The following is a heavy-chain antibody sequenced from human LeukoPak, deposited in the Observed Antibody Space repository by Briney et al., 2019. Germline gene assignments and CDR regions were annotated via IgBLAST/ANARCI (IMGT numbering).Heavy chain of an antibody. CDR2: INSDGSST. Sequence: GSLRLSCAASGFTFSSYWMHWVRQAPGKGLVWVSRINSDGSSTSYADSVKGRFTISRDNAKNTLYLQMNSLRAEDTAVYYCARVGGYVPFDYWGQGTLVTVSS. CDR1: GFTFSSYW. D-gene: IGHD5-12*01. V-gene: IGHV3-74*01. CDR3: ARVGGYVPFDY. J-gene: IGHJ4*02.